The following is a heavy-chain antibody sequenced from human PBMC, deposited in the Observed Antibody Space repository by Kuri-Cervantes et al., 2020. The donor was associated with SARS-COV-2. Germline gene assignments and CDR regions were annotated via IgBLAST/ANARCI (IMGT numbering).Heavy chain of an antibody. D-gene: IGHD2-21*01. CDR2: INPNSGGT. CDR3: YCAPKEGFDS. CDR1: GYTFTGYY. J-gene: IGHJ4*02. V-gene: IGHV1-2*02. Sequence: ASGKVSCKASGYTFTGYYMHWVRQAPGQGLEWMGWINPNSGGTNYAQKFQGRVTMTRDTSISTVYTELSSLTSEDTAIYYCYCAPKEGFDSWGQRTLVTVSS.